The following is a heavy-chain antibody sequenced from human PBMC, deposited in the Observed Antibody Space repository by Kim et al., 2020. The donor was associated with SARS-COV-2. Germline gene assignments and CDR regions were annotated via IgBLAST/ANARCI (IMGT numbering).Heavy chain of an antibody. CDR2: IYHSGST. D-gene: IGHD3-10*01. Sequence: SETLSLTCAVSGGSISSSNWWSWVRQPPGKGLEWIGEIYHSGSTNYNPSLKSRVTISVDKSKNQFSLKLSSVTAADTAVYYCARLRTPTGSGSYYDYWGQGTLVTVSS. V-gene: IGHV4-4*02. CDR1: GGSISSSNW. CDR3: ARLRTPTGSGSYYDY. J-gene: IGHJ4*02.